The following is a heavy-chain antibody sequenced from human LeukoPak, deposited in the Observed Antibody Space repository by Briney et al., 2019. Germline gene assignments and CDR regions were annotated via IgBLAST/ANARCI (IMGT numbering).Heavy chain of an antibody. CDR2: IKQDGSEK. Sequence: GGSLRLSCAASGFTFSSYWMSWVRQAPGKGLEWVANIKQDGSEKYYADSVKGRFTISRDNSRDTLSLQMSSLRAEDTAVYYCTRSAYCTGGTCYSKTFDYWGQGTLVTVSS. V-gene: IGHV3-7*01. CDR1: GFTFSSYW. D-gene: IGHD2-15*01. J-gene: IGHJ4*02. CDR3: TRSAYCTGGTCYSKTFDY.